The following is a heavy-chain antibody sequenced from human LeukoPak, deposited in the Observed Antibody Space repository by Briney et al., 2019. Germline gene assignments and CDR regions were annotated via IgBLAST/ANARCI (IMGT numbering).Heavy chain of an antibody. D-gene: IGHD2-2*01. CDR1: GFTFDDYA. CDR3: AKTRFTSSPDYYYGMDV. CDR2: ISWNSGSI. V-gene: IGHV3-9*01. J-gene: IGHJ6*02. Sequence: SGGSLLLSCAASGFTFDDYAMHWVRQAPGKGLEWVSGISWNSGSIGYADSVKGRFTISRDNAKNSLYLQMNSLRAEDTALYYCAKTRFTSSPDYYYGMDVWGQGTTVTVSS.